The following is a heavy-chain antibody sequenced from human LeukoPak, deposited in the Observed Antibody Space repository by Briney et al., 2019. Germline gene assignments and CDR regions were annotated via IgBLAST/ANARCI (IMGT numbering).Heavy chain of an antibody. CDR2: IIPIFGTA. CDR3: AARSGYYPDAFDI. J-gene: IGHJ3*02. Sequence: SVKVSCKASGGTFSSYAISWVRQAPRQGLEWMGRIIPIFGTANYAQKFQGRVTITTDESTSTAYMELSSLRSEDTAVYYCAARSGYYPDAFDIWGQGTMVTVSS. CDR1: GGTFSSYA. V-gene: IGHV1-69*05. D-gene: IGHD3-22*01.